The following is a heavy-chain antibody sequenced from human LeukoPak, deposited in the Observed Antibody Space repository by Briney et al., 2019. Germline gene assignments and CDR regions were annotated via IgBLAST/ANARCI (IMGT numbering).Heavy chain of an antibody. CDR3: ARVPVPAAPHDAFDI. J-gene: IGHJ3*02. D-gene: IGHD2-2*01. Sequence: ASVKVSCKASGYTFTSNGISWVRQAPGQGLEWMGGIIPIFGTANYAQKFQGRVTITADESTSTAYMELSSLRSEDTAVYYCARVPVPAAPHDAFDIWGQGTMVTVSS. V-gene: IGHV1-69*13. CDR2: IIPIFGTA. CDR1: GYTFTSNG.